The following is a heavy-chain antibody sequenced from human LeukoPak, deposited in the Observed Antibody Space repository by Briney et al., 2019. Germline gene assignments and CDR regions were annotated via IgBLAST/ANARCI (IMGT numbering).Heavy chain of an antibody. V-gene: IGHV3-30*02. Sequence: SGGSLRLSCAASGFTFISYGMHWVRQAPGKGLEWVTFIRYDGSNKYYADSVKGRFTISRDNSKNTLYLQMNSLRAEDTAVYYCARIGAVAGFFDYWGQGTLVTVSS. CDR3: ARIGAVAGFFDY. D-gene: IGHD6-19*01. J-gene: IGHJ4*02. CDR1: GFTFISYG. CDR2: IRYDGSNK.